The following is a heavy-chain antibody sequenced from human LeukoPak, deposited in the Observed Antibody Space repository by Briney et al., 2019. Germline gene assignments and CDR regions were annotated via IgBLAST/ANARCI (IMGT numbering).Heavy chain of an antibody. J-gene: IGHJ4*02. V-gene: IGHV3-23*01. CDR3: ATCQYSSSWYGFDDY. CDR1: GFTFSSYA. D-gene: IGHD6-13*01. Sequence: GGSLRLSCAASGFTFSSYAMSWVRQAPGKGLEWVSAISGSGGSTYYADSVKGRFTISRDNSKNTLYLQMNSLRAEDTAVYYCATCQYSSSWYGFDDYWGQGTLVTVSS. CDR2: ISGSGGST.